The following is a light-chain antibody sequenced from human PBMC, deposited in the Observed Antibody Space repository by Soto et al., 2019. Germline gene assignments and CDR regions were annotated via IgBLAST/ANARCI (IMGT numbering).Light chain of an antibody. Sequence: EIVLTQSPDTLSLSPGEGATLSCRASHDVSVSLVWYRQRPGQSPRLLIHDASNRATGILARFSGSGSGTDFTLTIGSLEPEESALYYCQQRASWPYTSGQGTKVEI. J-gene: IGKJ2*01. CDR3: QQRASWPYT. V-gene: IGKV3-11*01. CDR2: DAS. CDR1: HDVSVS.